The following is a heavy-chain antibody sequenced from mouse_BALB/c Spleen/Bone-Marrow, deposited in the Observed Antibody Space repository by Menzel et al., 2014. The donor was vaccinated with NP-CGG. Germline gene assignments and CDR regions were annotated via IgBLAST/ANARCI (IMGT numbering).Heavy chain of an antibody. D-gene: IGHD2-2*01. Sequence: VQLQQSGAELVKPGASVELSCKASGYTFTSYWMHWVKQRPGQGLEWIGEMDPNTGRTDYNKKFKSQVSLTVDKSSSTAYMHLSSLTSEDPAVYYCARINGYDYWGQGTTLTVSS. CDR2: MDPNTGRT. J-gene: IGHJ2*01. V-gene: IGHV1S81*02. CDR3: ARINGYDY. CDR1: GYTFTSYW.